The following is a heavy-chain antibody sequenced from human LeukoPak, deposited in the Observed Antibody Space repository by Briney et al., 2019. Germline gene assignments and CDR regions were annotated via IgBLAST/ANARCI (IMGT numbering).Heavy chain of an antibody. Sequence: RPGGSLRLSCAASGLTFDDYGMSWVRRAPGKGLEWVSGINWNGGSTGYADSVKGRFTISRDNAKNSLYLKLNSLRAEDTALYYCARDWPDDYGSGSTVDNWGQGTLGTVSS. J-gene: IGHJ4*02. CDR1: GLTFDDYG. CDR2: INWNGGST. CDR3: ARDWPDDYGSGSTVDN. V-gene: IGHV3-20*04. D-gene: IGHD3-10*01.